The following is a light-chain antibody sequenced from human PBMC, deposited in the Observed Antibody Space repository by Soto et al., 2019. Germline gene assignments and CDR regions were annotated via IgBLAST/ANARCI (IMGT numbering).Light chain of an antibody. CDR3: CTYAGSSTWV. CDR1: NSDVGSYNL. J-gene: IGLJ3*02. Sequence: QSALTQPASVAGSPGQSITISCTGTNSDVGSYNLVSWYQQHPGKAPKLLIYEGSKRPSGVSNRFSGSKSGNTASLTISGLQAEDEAHYYCCTYAGSSTWVFGGGPQ. CDR2: EGS. V-gene: IGLV2-23*01.